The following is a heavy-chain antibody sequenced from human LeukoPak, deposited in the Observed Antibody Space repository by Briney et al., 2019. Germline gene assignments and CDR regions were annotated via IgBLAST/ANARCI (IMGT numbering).Heavy chain of an antibody. V-gene: IGHV3-21*01. Sequence: GGSLRLSCAASGFTFSSYSMNWVRQAPGKGLEWVSSISSSSSYIYYADSVKGRFTISRDNAKNSLYLQMNSLRAEDTAVYYCARAGKSYYYDSRGPKYWGQGTLVTVSS. CDR3: ARAGKSYYYDSRGPKY. J-gene: IGHJ4*02. CDR2: ISSSSSYI. D-gene: IGHD3-22*01. CDR1: GFTFSSYS.